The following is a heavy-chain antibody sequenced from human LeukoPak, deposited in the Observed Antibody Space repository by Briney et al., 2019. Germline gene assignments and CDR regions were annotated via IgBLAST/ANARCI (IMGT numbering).Heavy chain of an antibody. CDR2: INHSGST. Sequence: SETLSLTCAVYGGSFSGYYWSWIRQPPGKGLEWIGEINHSGSTDYNPSLRSRVTITVDTSKNQFSLKLSSVTAADTAVYYCARETYYDFWSGQKGFDYWGQGTLVTVSS. J-gene: IGHJ4*02. V-gene: IGHV4-34*01. CDR1: GGSFSGYY. D-gene: IGHD3-3*01. CDR3: ARETYYDFWSGQKGFDY.